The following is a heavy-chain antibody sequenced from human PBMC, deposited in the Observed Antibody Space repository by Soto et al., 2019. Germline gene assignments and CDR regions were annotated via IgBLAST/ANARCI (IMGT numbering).Heavy chain of an antibody. D-gene: IGHD6-19*01. J-gene: IGHJ3*02. V-gene: IGHV4-59*08. CDR3: ARQQWLVLNAFDI. Sequence: SETLSPTCTVSGDSIISSSWSWIRQPPGKGLEWIGNIHYNGNTKYSPSLKSRVTMSVDTSKNQFSLKLSSVTAADTAVYYCARQQWLVLNAFDIWGQGTMV. CDR2: IHYNGNT. CDR1: GDSIISSS.